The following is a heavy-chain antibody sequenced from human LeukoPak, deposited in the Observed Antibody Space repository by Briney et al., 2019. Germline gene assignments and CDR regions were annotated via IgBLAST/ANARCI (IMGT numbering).Heavy chain of an antibody. D-gene: IGHD3-16*01. CDR2: ISGSGGRI. CDR1: GFTFSAAA. J-gene: IGHJ6*02. Sequence: GGSLRLSCVASGFTFSAAAVTWARQAPGKGLEWVSAISGSGGRIYYADSVKGRLTISRDNSKNTVYLEMNILRADDTAIYFCAISMIHSSSYAMDVWGQGTTVIVSS. CDR3: AISMIHSSSYAMDV. V-gene: IGHV3-23*01.